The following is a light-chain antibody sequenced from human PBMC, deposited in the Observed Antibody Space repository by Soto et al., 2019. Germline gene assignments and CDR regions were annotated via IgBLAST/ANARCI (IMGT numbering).Light chain of an antibody. J-gene: IGLJ2*01. CDR3: SSYAGSTGV. CDR1: SSDVGGYNY. V-gene: IGLV2-8*01. Sequence: QSALTQPPSASGSPGQSVTISCTGTSSDVGGYNYVSWYQQHPGKAPKLMIYEVSKRPSGVPDRFSGSKSGNTASLTVSGLQAEDEVDYYCSSYAGSTGVFGGGTKVTVL. CDR2: EVS.